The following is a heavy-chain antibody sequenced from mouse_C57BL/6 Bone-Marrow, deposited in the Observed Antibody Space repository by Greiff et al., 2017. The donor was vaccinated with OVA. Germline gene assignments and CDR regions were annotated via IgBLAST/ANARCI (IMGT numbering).Heavy chain of an antibody. D-gene: IGHD1-1*01. CDR1: GYTFTDHT. CDR2: IYPRDGST. Sequence: VQVVESDAELVKPGASVKISCKASGYTFTDHTIHWMKQRPEQGLEWIGYIYPRDGSTKYNEKFKGKATLTADKSSSTAYMQLNSLTSEDSAVYFCAKEERVITTPYAMDYWGQGTSVTVSS. CDR3: AKEERVITTPYAMDY. V-gene: IGHV1-78*01. J-gene: IGHJ4*01.